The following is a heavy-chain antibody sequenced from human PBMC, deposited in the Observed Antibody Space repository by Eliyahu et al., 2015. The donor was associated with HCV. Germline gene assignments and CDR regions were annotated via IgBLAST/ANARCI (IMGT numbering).Heavy chain of an antibody. CDR1: GFXFRXYA. Sequence: EVQLLESGGGLVQPGGSLRLSCAASGFXFRXYAMNWVRQAPGTGLEWVSSISGSGDSTYYADSVQGRFTISRDNSRNTLFLQMNSLRAEDTALYYCAQPRSPCRGGDCYSPLDYWGQGTLVTVSS. D-gene: IGHD2-21*02. CDR2: ISGSGDST. CDR3: AQPRSPCRGGDCYSPLDY. J-gene: IGHJ4*02. V-gene: IGHV3-23*01.